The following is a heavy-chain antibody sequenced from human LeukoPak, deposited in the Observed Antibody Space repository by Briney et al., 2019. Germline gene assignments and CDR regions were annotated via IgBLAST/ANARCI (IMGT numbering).Heavy chain of an antibody. J-gene: IGHJ4*02. Sequence: GGSLRLSCAASGSTFSSYGMHWVRQAPGKGLEWVAVISYDGSNKYYADSVKGRFTISRDDAKNSLYLQMDSLRAEDTAVYYCATQAGVYWGQGSLVTVSS. CDR2: ISYDGSNK. D-gene: IGHD6-19*01. CDR1: GSTFSSYG. V-gene: IGHV3-30*03. CDR3: ATQAGVY.